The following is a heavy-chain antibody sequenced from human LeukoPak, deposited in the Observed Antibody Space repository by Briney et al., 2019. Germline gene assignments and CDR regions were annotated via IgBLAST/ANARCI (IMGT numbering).Heavy chain of an antibody. CDR1: GFTFSSYS. V-gene: IGHV3-21*01. J-gene: IGHJ4*02. CDR3: ARSMRSSTSCQDY. CDR2: ISSSSSYI. Sequence: SGGSLRLSCAASGFTFSSYSMNWVRQAPGKGLEWVSSISSSSSYIYYADSVKGRFTISRDNAKNSLYLQMNSLRAEDTAVYYCARSMRSSTSCQDYWGQGTLVTVSS. D-gene: IGHD2-2*01.